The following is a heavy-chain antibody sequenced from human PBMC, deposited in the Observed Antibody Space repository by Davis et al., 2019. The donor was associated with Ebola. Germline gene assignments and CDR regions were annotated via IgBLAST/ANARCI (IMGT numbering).Heavy chain of an antibody. Sequence: AASVKVSCKASGYTFTGYYVHWVRQAPGQGLEWMGWINPNSGGTNYAQRFQGRVTMTRDTSISTVYMELSSLRSEDTAVYYCARGWNYYMDVWGKGTTVTVSS. CDR2: INPNSGGT. D-gene: IGHD6-19*01. CDR3: ARGWNYYMDV. J-gene: IGHJ6*03. V-gene: IGHV1-2*02. CDR1: GYTFTGYY.